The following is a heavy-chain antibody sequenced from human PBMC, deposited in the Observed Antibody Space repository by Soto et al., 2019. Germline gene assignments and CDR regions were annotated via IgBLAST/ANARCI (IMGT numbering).Heavy chain of an antibody. J-gene: IGHJ4*02. D-gene: IGHD3-10*01. CDR1: GFTFSNHA. Sequence: GGSLRLSCAASGFTFSNHAMNWVRQAPGKGLEWVSSITSSSTYIYYADSVKGRFTISRDDAKNSLYLQMNSLRAEDTAVYYCARDPSSGDYWGQGTLVTVSS. CDR3: ARDPSSGDY. CDR2: ITSSSTYI. V-gene: IGHV3-21*01.